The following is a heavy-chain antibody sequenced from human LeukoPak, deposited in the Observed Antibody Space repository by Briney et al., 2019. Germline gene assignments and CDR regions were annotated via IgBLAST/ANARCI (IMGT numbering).Heavy chain of an antibody. CDR3: ARGGSGSYFSWLDP. J-gene: IGHJ5*02. D-gene: IGHD3-10*01. V-gene: IGHV1-2*02. CDR2: INPNSGGT. Sequence: ASVKVSCKASGYTFTDYYILWVRQAPGQGLECMGWINPNSGGTNYAQKFQGRVTMTRDKSISTAYMELSRLRSDDTAVYYCARGGSGSYFSWLDPWGQGTLVTVSS. CDR1: GYTFTDYY.